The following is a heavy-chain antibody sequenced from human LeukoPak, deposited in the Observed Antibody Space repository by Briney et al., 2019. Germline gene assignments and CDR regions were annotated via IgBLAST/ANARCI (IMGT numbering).Heavy chain of an antibody. CDR3: ARGSGYGDY. V-gene: IGHV4-39*07. Sequence: SETLSLTCTVSGGSISSSSYCWGWIRQPPGKGLEWIGSTYYSGSTNYNPSLKSRVTISVDTSKNQFSLKLSSVTAADTAVYYCARGSGYGDYWGQGTLVTVSS. CDR1: GGSISSSSYC. J-gene: IGHJ4*02. CDR2: TYYSGST. D-gene: IGHD5-12*01.